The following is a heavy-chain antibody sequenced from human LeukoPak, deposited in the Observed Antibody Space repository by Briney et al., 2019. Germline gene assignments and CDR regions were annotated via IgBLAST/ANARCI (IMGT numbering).Heavy chain of an antibody. V-gene: IGHV3-7*01. CDR1: GFTFSTQW. J-gene: IGHJ6*03. Sequence: GGSLRLSCAASGFTFSTQWMSWVRQAPGKGLEWVANIKQDGSEKYYVDSAKGRFTISRDNAKNSLYLQMNSLRAEDTAVYYCARVKYDILTSVHYMDVWGKGTTVTVSS. CDR3: ARVKYDILTSVHYMDV. CDR2: IKQDGSEK. D-gene: IGHD3-9*01.